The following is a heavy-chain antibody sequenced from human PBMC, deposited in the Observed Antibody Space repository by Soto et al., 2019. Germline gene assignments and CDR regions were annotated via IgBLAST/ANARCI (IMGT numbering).Heavy chain of an antibody. CDR3: VMLKLWFGPHMIDY. V-gene: IGHV4-39*01. Sequence: QLQLHESGPGLVKPSETLSLTCTVSGGSISSSSYYWGLIRQPPGKGLEWIGSIYYSGSTYYNPSLKSRVTIAVDTSKNQFPLQLCSVSAADTAVYYGVMLKLWFGPHMIDYWGQGTLVTVSS. J-gene: IGHJ4*02. CDR1: GGSISSSSYY. CDR2: IYYSGST. D-gene: IGHD3-10*01.